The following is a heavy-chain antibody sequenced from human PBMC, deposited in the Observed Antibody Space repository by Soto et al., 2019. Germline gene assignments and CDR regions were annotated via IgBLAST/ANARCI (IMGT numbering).Heavy chain of an antibody. CDR2: INHSGST. CDR1: GGSFSGYY. CDR3: ARGLNRVMATKTGYFDY. V-gene: IGHV4-34*01. J-gene: IGHJ4*02. D-gene: IGHD2-21*01. Sequence: PSETLSLTCAVYGGSFSGYYWSWIRQPPGKGLEWIGEINHSGSTNYNPSLKSRVTISVDTSKNQFSLKLSSVTAADTAVFYCARGLNRVMATKTGYFDYWGQGTLVTVSS.